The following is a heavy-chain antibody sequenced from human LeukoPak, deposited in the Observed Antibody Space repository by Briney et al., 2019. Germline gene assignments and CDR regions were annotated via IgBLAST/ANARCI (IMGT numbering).Heavy chain of an antibody. CDR3: ARVGSIAAAGTPDY. CDR2: ISGSGSYT. CDR1: GFTFSDYY. Sequence: GGSLRLSCAASGFTFSDYYMTWIRQAPGKGLEWLSYISGSGSYTNYTDSVKGRFTTSRDNAKNSLYLQMNSLRAKDTAVYYCARVGSIAAAGTPDYWGQGTLVTVSS. D-gene: IGHD6-13*01. V-gene: IGHV3-11*06. J-gene: IGHJ4*02.